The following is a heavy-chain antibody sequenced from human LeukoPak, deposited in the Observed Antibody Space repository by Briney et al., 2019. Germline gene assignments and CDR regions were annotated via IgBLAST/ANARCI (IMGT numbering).Heavy chain of an antibody. CDR3: ARNDFWSGYFIDD. CDR1: GFTFSSYW. Sequence: GGSLRLSCAASGFTFSSYWMHWVRQAPGKGLVWVSRINSDGSSTRYADSVKGRFTISRDNAKNTLYLQMNSLRAEDTAVYYCARNDFWSGYFIDDWGQGTLVTVSS. J-gene: IGHJ4*02. V-gene: IGHV3-74*01. D-gene: IGHD3-3*01. CDR2: INSDGSST.